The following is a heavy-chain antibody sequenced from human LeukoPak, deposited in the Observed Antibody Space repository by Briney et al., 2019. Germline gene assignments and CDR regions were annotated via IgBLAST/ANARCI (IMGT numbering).Heavy chain of an antibody. V-gene: IGHV3-21*01. CDR2: ISSSSSYI. Sequence: PGGSLRLSCAASGFTFSSYSVNWVRQAPGKGLEWVSSISSSSSYIYYADSVKGRFTISRDNAKNSLYLQMNSLRAEDTAVYYCARTDYYDGSGYYYLYYFDYWGQGTLVTVSS. D-gene: IGHD3-22*01. J-gene: IGHJ4*02. CDR1: GFTFSSYS. CDR3: ARTDYYDGSGYYYLYYFDY.